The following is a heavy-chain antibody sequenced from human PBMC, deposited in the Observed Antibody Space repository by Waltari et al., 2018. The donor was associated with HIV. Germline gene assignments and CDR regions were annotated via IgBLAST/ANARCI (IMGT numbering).Heavy chain of an antibody. Sequence: EVQLVESGGGLVQPGGSLRLSCAASGFTFSSSWMSWVRQAPGKGLEWVANIKQDGSEKYYVDSVKGRFTISRDNAKNSLHLQMNSLRAEDTAVYYCATSRTFDYWGQGTLVTVSS. CDR3: ATSRTFDY. CDR1: GFTFSSSW. J-gene: IGHJ4*02. CDR2: IKQDGSEK. V-gene: IGHV3-7*01.